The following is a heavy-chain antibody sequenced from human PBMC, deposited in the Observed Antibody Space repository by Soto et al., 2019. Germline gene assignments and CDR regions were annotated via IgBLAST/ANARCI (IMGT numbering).Heavy chain of an antibody. Sequence: SETLSLTCTVSGGSISSYYWSWIRQPPGKGLEWIGYIYYSGSTNYNPSLKSRVTISVDTSKNQFSLKLSSVTAADTAVYYCARGLPYSSSWTYWGQGTLVTVSS. D-gene: IGHD6-13*01. V-gene: IGHV4-59*12. CDR3: ARGLPYSSSWTY. CDR2: IYYSGST. CDR1: GGSISSYY. J-gene: IGHJ4*02.